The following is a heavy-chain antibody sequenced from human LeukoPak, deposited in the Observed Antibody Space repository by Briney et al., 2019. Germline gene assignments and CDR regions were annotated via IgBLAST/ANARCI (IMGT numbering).Heavy chain of an antibody. CDR3: AKDRGYCSSTSCSYYYYGMDV. J-gene: IGHJ6*02. V-gene: IGHV3-30*18. CDR2: ISYDGSNK. CDR1: GFTFSSYG. Sequence: GGSLRLSCAASGFTFSSYGMHWVRQAPGKGLEWVAVISYDGSNKYYADSVKSRFTISRDNSKNTLYLQMNSLRAEDTAVYYCAKDRGYCSSTSCSYYYYGMDVWGQGTTVTVSS. D-gene: IGHD2-2*01.